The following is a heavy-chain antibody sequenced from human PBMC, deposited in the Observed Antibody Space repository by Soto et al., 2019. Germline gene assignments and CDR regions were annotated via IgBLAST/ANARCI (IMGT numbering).Heavy chain of an antibody. D-gene: IGHD2-15*01. J-gene: IGHJ4*02. V-gene: IGHV4-59*01. CDR1: GGSTHSYY. Sequence: QVQLQESGPGLVKPSETLSLTCTVSGGSTHSYYWAWIRQPPGKGLEWMGYVYYNGDTNYNPSLKSRVTISVDASKNQFSLKLTSVTPADTAGYYCARGHGHGGSSFDFWGQGTVVTVSS. CDR3: ARGHGHGGSSFDF. CDR2: VYYNGDT.